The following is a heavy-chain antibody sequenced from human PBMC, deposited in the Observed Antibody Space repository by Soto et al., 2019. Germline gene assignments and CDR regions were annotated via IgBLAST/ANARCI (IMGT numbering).Heavy chain of an antibody. D-gene: IGHD3-22*01. J-gene: IGHJ4*02. Sequence: ASVKVSCKASGYTFTSYGISWVRQAPGQGLEWMGWISAYNGNTNYAQKLQGRVTMTTDTSTSTAYMELRSLRSDDTAVYYCARASLDPSSSGYYIHWGQGTLVTVSS. CDR3: ARASLDPSSSGYYIH. CDR2: ISAYNGNT. CDR1: GYTFTSYG. V-gene: IGHV1-18*01.